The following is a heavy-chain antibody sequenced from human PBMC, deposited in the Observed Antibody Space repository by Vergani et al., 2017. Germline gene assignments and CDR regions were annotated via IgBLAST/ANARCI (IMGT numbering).Heavy chain of an antibody. J-gene: IGHJ4*02. CDR2: IRSKNDGGTA. CDR3: YTDYHDY. D-gene: IGHD2-2*02. CDR1: GITFKNAW. V-gene: IGHV3-15*01. Sequence: EVQVVESGGRLIKPGGSLRLSCVVSGITFKNAWIKWVRQAPGKGLVWIGRIRSKNDGGTADYAAPLKGRFTIARDDSKDSAFLLVNNLKTEDTAVYFCYTDYHDYWGQGTLVTVSS.